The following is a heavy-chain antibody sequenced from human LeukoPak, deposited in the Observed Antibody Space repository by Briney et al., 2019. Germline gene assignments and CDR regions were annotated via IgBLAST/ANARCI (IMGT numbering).Heavy chain of an antibody. V-gene: IGHV4-30-4*01. D-gene: IGHD2-2*01. CDR1: GGSISSGDYY. J-gene: IGHJ4*02. CDR2: IYYSGST. Sequence: SETLSLTCTVSGGSISSGDYYWSWIRQPPGKGLEWIVYIYYSGSTYYNPSLKSRVTISVDTSKNQFSLKLSSVTAADTAVYYCASWIRYCSSTSCPDYFDYWGQGTLVTVSS. CDR3: ASWIRYCSSTSCPDYFDY.